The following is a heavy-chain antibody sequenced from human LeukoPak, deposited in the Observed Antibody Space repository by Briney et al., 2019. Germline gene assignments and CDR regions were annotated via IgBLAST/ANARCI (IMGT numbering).Heavy chain of an antibody. Sequence: SETLSLTCTVSGGSISSYYWSWIRQPPGKGLEWIGYIYYSGSNNYNPSLKSRVTISVDTSKNQFSLKLSSVTAADTAVYYCARVRTFYGDADYWGQGTLVTVSS. CDR3: ARVRTFYGDADY. CDR1: GGSISSYY. CDR2: IYYSGSN. D-gene: IGHD4-17*01. V-gene: IGHV4-59*01. J-gene: IGHJ4*02.